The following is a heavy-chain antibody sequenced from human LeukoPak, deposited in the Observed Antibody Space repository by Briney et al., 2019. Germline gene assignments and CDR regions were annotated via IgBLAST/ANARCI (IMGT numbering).Heavy chain of an antibody. Sequence: PSETLSLTCTVSGGSISSSSYYWGWIRQPPGKGLEWIGSIYYSGSTYYNPSLKSRVTISVDTSKNQFSLKLSSVTAADTAVYYCARVYTYSGALDYWGQGTLVTVSS. CDR1: GGSISSSSYY. J-gene: IGHJ4*02. D-gene: IGHD3-16*01. V-gene: IGHV4-39*07. CDR3: ARVYTYSGALDY. CDR2: IYYSGST.